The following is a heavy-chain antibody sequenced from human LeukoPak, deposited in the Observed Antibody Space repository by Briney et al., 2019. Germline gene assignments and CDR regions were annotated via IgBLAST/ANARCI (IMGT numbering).Heavy chain of an antibody. CDR1: GFTFSSYE. Sequence: GGSLRLSCAASGFTFSSYEMNWVRQAPGKGLEWVSYISSSGSTIYYADSVKGRFTISRDNAKNSLYLQMNSLRAEDTAVYYCARVGPWVNPDYYYYYMDVWGKGTTVAVSS. CDR2: ISSSGSTI. CDR3: ARVGPWVNPDYYYYYMDV. D-gene: IGHD1-14*01. J-gene: IGHJ6*03. V-gene: IGHV3-48*03.